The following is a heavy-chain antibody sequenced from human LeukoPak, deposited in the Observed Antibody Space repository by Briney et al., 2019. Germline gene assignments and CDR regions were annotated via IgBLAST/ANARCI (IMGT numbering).Heavy chain of an antibody. D-gene: IGHD3-10*01. V-gene: IGHV3-21*01. CDR1: GFTFSIYS. J-gene: IGHJ4*02. Sequence: GGSLRLSCAASGFTFSIYSMNWVRQAPGKGLEWVSSISSGSSYIYYADSVKGRFTISRDNAKNSLYLQMNSLRAEDTAVYYCARAFFGYYGVDYWGQGTLVTVSS. CDR3: ARAFFGYYGVDY. CDR2: ISSGSSYI.